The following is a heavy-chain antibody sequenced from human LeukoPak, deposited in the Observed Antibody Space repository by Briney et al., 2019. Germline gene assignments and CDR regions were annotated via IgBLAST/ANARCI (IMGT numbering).Heavy chain of an antibody. Sequence: ASVRLSCKASGYTFTNYYMHWLRQAPGQGPEWMGWLNPNSGDTNHAQIFQGRVTLTRDTSISTAYMELSSLRSDDSAVYYCAGEYCSGGNCRQGFDYWGQGTLVTVSS. CDR2: LNPNSGDT. CDR1: GYTFTNYY. J-gene: IGHJ4*02. CDR3: AGEYCSGGNCRQGFDY. V-gene: IGHV1-2*02. D-gene: IGHD2-15*01.